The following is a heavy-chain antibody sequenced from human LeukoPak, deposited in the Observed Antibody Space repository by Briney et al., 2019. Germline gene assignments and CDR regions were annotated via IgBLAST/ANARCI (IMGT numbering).Heavy chain of an antibody. CDR1: GFTFSDYY. D-gene: IGHD3-22*01. CDR3: ARSSGYYYVDAFDI. V-gene: IGHV3-11*04. J-gene: IGHJ3*02. CDR2: VSSSGSTI. Sequence: PGGSLRLSCAASGFTFSDYYMSWIRQAPGKGLEWVSYVSSSGSTIYYADSVKGRFTISRDNAKNSLYLQMNSLRAEDTAVYYCARSSGYYYVDAFDIWGQGTMVTVSS.